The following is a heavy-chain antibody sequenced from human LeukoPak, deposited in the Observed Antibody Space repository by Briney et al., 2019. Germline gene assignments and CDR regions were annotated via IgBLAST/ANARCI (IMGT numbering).Heavy chain of an antibody. CDR2: ISSSSSYI. J-gene: IGHJ4*02. D-gene: IGHD5-18*01. CDR1: GFTFSSYS. V-gene: IGHV3-21*04. Sequence: GGSLRLSCAASGFTFSSYSMNWVRQAPGKGLEWVSSISSSSSYIYYADSVKGRFTISRDNAKNSLYLQMNSLRAEDTALYYCAKDAGRDGYNFDYWGQGTLVTVSS. CDR3: AKDAGRDGYNFDY.